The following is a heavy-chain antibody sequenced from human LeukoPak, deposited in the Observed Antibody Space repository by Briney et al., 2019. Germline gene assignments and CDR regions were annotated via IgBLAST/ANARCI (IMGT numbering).Heavy chain of an antibody. CDR1: GGSISSSSYY. D-gene: IGHD5-12*01. CDR3: ARGYLYNWFDP. V-gene: IGHV4-39*01. J-gene: IGHJ5*02. Sequence: SETLSLTCTVSGGSISSSSYYWDWIRQPPGKGLEWIGSIYYSGSTYYNPSLKSRVTISVDTSKNQFSLKLSSVTAADTAVYYCARGYLYNWFDPWGQGTLVTVSS. CDR2: IYYSGST.